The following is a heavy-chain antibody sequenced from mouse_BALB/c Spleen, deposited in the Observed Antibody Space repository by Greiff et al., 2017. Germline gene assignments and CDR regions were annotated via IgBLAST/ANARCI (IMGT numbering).Heavy chain of an antibody. Sequence: EVQLVESGGGLVKPGGSLKLSCAASGFTFSDYYMYWVRQTPEKWLEWVATISDGGSYTYYPDSVKGRFTISRDNAKNNLYLQMSSLKSEDTAMYYCARSPTVVDYYAMDYWGQGTSVTVSS. V-gene: IGHV5-4*02. J-gene: IGHJ4*01. CDR3: ARSPTVVDYYAMDY. CDR1: GFTFSDYY. D-gene: IGHD1-1*01. CDR2: ISDGGSYT.